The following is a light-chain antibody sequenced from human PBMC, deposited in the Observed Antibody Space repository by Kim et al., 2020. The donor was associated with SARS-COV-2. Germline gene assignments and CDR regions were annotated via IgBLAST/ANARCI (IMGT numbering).Light chain of an antibody. CDR3: SSHRDSTTLDV. J-gene: IGLJ1*01. V-gene: IGLV2-14*01. Sequence: QSITMSCTGTSRDIGGSDYVSWYQQHPGTAPKLIIYEVNNRPSGVSNRFSGSKSGNTASLTISGLQTEDEAEYYCSSHRDSTTLDVFGTGTKVTVL. CDR2: EVN. CDR1: SRDIGGSDY.